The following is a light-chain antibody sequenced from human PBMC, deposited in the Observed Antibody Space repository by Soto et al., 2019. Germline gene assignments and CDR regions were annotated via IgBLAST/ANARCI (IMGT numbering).Light chain of an antibody. CDR1: QSVSSN. Sequence: EIVMTQSPATLSVSPGERATLTCRASQSVSSNLAWYQQKPGQAPRLLIYGASTRATGIPARFSGSGSGTEFTLTISSLQSEDFAVYYCQQYNSLPVTFGQGTKVDIK. J-gene: IGKJ1*01. CDR2: GAS. V-gene: IGKV3-15*01. CDR3: QQYNSLPVT.